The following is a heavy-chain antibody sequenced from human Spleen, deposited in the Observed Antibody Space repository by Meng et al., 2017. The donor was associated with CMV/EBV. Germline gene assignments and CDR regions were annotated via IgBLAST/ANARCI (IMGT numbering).Heavy chain of an antibody. CDR1: GFTFSNYA. CDR2: ISYDGSHK. Sequence: GESLKISCAASGFTFSNYAIHWVRQAPGNGLEWVALISYDGSHKYYADSVKGRFTISRDNSKNTLYLQMTSLRPEDTAVYYCAKPLSNYDFWTGCDNWGQGTLVTVSS. CDR3: AKPLSNYDFWTGCDN. V-gene: IGHV3-30-3*02. D-gene: IGHD3-3*01. J-gene: IGHJ4*02.